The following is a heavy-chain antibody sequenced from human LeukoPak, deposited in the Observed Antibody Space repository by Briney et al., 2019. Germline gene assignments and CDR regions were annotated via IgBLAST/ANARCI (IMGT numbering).Heavy chain of an antibody. D-gene: IGHD1-1*01. CDR3: ARVFLAGTSGY. CDR1: DFSVGSNY. CDR2: IYSVGTT. V-gene: IGHV3-53*01. Sequence: PGGSLRLSCAASDFSVGSNYMTWVRQAPGKGLEWVSLIYSVGTTFYADSVKGRFTISRDNAKNSLYLQMNSLRAEDTAVYYCARVFLAGTSGYWGQGTLVTVSS. J-gene: IGHJ4*02.